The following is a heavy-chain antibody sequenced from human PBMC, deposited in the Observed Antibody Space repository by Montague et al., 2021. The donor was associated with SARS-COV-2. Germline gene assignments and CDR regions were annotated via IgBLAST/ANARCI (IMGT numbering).Heavy chain of an antibody. CDR2: ISSSTNII. CDR3: AKDLVLRAARPDALDV. J-gene: IGHJ4*02. Sequence: SLRLSCAASGFTFSGYSVNWVRQAPGKGLEWISYISSSTNIIYYADSVKGRFTISRDNARNSLYLQMNSLRVDDTAVYYGAKDLVLRAARPDALDVRGQGTLVTVSS. CDR1: GFTFSGYS. D-gene: IGHD6-6*01. V-gene: IGHV3-48*04.